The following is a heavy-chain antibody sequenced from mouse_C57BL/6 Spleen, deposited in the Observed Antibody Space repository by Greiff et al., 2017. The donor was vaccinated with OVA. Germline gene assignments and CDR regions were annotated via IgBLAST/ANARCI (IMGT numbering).Heavy chain of an antibody. Sequence: QVQLQQPGPELVKPGASVKLSCKASGYTFTSYWMHWVKQRPGQGLEWIGNINPSNGGTNYNEKFKSKATLTVDKSSSTAYMQLSSLTSEDSAVYYCAPITTVVHYAMDYWGQGTSVTVSS. CDR1: GYTFTSYW. J-gene: IGHJ4*01. V-gene: IGHV1-53*01. CDR3: APITTVVHYAMDY. CDR2: INPSNGGT. D-gene: IGHD1-1*01.